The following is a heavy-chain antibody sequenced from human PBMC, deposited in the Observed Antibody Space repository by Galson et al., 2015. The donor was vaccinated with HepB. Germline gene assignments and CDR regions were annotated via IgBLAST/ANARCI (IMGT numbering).Heavy chain of an antibody. CDR1: GFTFSSYA. Sequence: SLRLSCAASGFTFSSYAMHWVRQAPGKGLEWVAVISYDGSNKYYADSVKGRFTISRDNSKNTLYLQMNSLRAEDTAVYYCAREPMLRGSGLNYWGQGTLVTVSS. V-gene: IGHV3-30*04. J-gene: IGHJ4*02. D-gene: IGHD3-10*01. CDR3: AREPMLRGSGLNY. CDR2: ISYDGSNK.